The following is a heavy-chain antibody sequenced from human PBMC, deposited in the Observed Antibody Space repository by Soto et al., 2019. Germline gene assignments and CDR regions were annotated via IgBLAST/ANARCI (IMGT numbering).Heavy chain of an antibody. Sequence: GESLKISCKGSGYSFTTYWIGWVRQMPGKGLEWMGIIYPGDSDTRYSPSFQGQVTISADKSISTAYLQWSSLKASDTAIYYCSRQVRYSGSYYYYGMDVWGQGTTVTVSS. V-gene: IGHV5-51*01. CDR1: GYSFTTYW. D-gene: IGHD1-26*01. CDR2: IYPGDSDT. J-gene: IGHJ6*02. CDR3: SRQVRYSGSYYYYGMDV.